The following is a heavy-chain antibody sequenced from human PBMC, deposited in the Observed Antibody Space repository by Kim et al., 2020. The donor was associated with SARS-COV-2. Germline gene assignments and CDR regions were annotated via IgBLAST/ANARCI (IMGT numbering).Heavy chain of an antibody. CDR3: ARVRSSGWDYFDY. CDR1: GFTFSSYS. CDR2: ISSSSSYI. V-gene: IGHV3-21*01. Sequence: GGSLRLSCAASGFTFSSYSMNWVRQAPGKGLEWVSSISSSSSYIYYADSVKGRFTISRDNAKNSLYLQMNSLRAEDTAVYYCARVRSSGWDYFDYWGQGTLVIVSS. D-gene: IGHD6-19*01. J-gene: IGHJ4*02.